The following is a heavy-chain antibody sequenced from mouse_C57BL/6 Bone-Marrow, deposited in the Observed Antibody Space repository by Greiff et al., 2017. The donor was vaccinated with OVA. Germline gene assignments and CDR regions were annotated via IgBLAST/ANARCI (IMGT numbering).Heavy chain of an antibody. CDR3: ARERNGNLYYFDY. Sequence: DVMLVESGGGLVKPGGSLKLSCAASGFTFSSYAMSWVRQTPEKRLEWVATISDGGCYTYYPDNVKGRFTISRDNAKNNLYLQMSHLKSEDTAMYYCARERNGNLYYFDYWGQGTTLTVSS. J-gene: IGHJ2*01. CDR1: GFTFSSYA. CDR2: ISDGGCYT. V-gene: IGHV5-4*01. D-gene: IGHD2-1*01.